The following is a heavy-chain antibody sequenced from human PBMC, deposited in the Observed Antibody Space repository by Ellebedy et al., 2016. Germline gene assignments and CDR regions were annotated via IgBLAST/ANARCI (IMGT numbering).Heavy chain of an antibody. CDR3: VKEGSENWNGAFDY. Sequence: GESLKISXAASGFTFSSYGMHWVRQAPGKGLEWVAVIWYDGSNKYYADSVKGRFTISRDNSKNTLYLQMNSLRAEDTAVYYCVKEGSENWNGAFDYWGQGTLVTVSS. D-gene: IGHD1-1*01. V-gene: IGHV3-33*06. J-gene: IGHJ4*02. CDR1: GFTFSSYG. CDR2: IWYDGSNK.